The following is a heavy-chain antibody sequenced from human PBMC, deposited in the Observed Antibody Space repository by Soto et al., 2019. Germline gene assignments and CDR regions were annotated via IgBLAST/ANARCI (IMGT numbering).Heavy chain of an antibody. J-gene: IGHJ3*02. D-gene: IGHD1-1*01. CDR2: MSHSGGT. V-gene: IGHV4-34*01. CDR3: ARVERGTATTVVDACEI. CDR1: GGFVSSGSYY. Sequence: QVQLQQWGAGLLKPSETLSLTCAVYGGFVSSGSYYWSWIRQPPGKGLEWIGEMSHSGGTHFNPPLKSRVTISVDTSKNQFSLKMSSVTAADTALYYCARVERGTATTVVDACEIWGPGTMVTVSS.